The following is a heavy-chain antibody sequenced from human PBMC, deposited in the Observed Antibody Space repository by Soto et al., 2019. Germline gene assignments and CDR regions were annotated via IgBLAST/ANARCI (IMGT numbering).Heavy chain of an antibody. CDR2: IYYNGNT. CDR3: TWANWSSEY. CDR1: GGSISNHY. Sequence: QVQLQESGPGLVKPSETLSLTCSVSGGSISNHYWSWIRQPPGNGLEWIGYIYYNGNTNYNPSLKSRVTMSVDTSRNQISLKLTTVTAADTAVYYCTWANWSSEYWGQGTLVTVSS. V-gene: IGHV4-59*11. J-gene: IGHJ4*02. D-gene: IGHD7-27*01.